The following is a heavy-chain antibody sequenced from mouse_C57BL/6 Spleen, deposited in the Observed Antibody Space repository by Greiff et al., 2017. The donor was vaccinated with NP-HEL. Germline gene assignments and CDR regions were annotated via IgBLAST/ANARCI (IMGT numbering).Heavy chain of an antibody. D-gene: IGHD2-14*01. Sequence: QVQLQQSGPELVKPGASVKISCKASGYSFTSYYIHWVKQRPGQGLEWIGWIYPGSGNTKYNEKFKGKATLPAATSSSTAYMQLSSLPSADSAVYYCARRNWYEGGFDYWGQGTTLTVSS. CDR2: IYPGSGNT. CDR1: GYSFTSYY. J-gene: IGHJ2*01. V-gene: IGHV1-66*01. CDR3: ARRNWYEGGFDY.